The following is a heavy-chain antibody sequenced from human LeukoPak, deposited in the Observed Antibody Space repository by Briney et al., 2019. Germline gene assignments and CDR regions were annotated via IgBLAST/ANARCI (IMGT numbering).Heavy chain of an antibody. CDR1: GGSFSGYY. Sequence: PSETLSLTCAVYGGSFSGYYWSWIRQPPGKGLEWIGEINHSGSTNYNPSLKSRVTISVDTSKNQFSLKLSSVTAADTAVYYCAREVIGDYIDYWGQGTLVTVSS. CDR3: AREVIGDYIDY. CDR2: INHSGST. V-gene: IGHV4-34*01. D-gene: IGHD2/OR15-2a*01. J-gene: IGHJ4*02.